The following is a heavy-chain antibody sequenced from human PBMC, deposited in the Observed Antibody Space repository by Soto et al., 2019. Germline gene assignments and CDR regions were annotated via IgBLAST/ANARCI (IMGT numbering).Heavy chain of an antibody. CDR3: ARSDTAMVSDFDY. Sequence: GASREVSCKASGGTFSSYAISWVRQAPGQGLEWMGGIIPIFGTANYAQKFQGRVTITADESTSTAYMELSSLRSEDTAVYYCARSDTAMVSDFDYWGQGTLVTVSS. CDR1: GGTFSSYA. D-gene: IGHD5-18*01. V-gene: IGHV1-69*01. CDR2: IIPIFGTA. J-gene: IGHJ4*02.